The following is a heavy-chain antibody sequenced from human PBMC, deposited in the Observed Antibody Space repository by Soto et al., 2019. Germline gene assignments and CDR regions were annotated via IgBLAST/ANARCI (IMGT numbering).Heavy chain of an antibody. CDR3: ARGHIPAIVVVVAATPAFDS. Sequence: ASVKVSCKASGYTFTSYEINWVRQATGQGLEWMGWMNPNSGNTGYAQKFQGRVTMTRNTSISTAYMELSSLRSEDTAVYYCARGHIPAIVVVVAATPAFDSWGKGPLVTVSS. CDR2: MNPNSGNT. J-gene: IGHJ4*02. CDR1: GYTFTSYE. D-gene: IGHD2-15*01. V-gene: IGHV1-8*01.